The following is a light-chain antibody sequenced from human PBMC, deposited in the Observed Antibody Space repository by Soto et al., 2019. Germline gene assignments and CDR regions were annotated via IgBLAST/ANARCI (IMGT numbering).Light chain of an antibody. CDR3: QQSEGT. CDR2: AAS. CDR1: QSISSY. Sequence: DIQMTQSPSSLSASEGDRITITCRASQSISSYLNWYQQKPGKAPKLLIYAASSLQSGVPSRFSGSGSGTDFTLTISSLQPEDFATYYCQQSEGTFGQGTKVDIK. V-gene: IGKV1-39*01. J-gene: IGKJ2*01.